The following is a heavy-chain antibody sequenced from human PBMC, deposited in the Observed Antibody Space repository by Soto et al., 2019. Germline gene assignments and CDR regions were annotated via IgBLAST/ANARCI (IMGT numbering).Heavy chain of an antibody. J-gene: IGHJ4*02. D-gene: IGHD3-3*01. CDR3: SVLRFLEWYDY. CDR1: GFTFSSYW. V-gene: IGHV3-74*01. Sequence: GGSLRLSCAASGFTFSSYWMHWVRQAPGKGLVWVSRINSDGSSTSYADSVKGRFTISRDNAKNTLYLQMNSLRAEDTAVYYCSVLRFLEWYDYWGQGTLVTAPQ. CDR2: INSDGSST.